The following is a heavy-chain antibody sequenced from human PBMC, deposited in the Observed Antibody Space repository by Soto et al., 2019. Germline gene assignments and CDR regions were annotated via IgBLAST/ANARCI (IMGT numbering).Heavy chain of an antibody. CDR1: GGSISSYY. Sequence: QVQLQESGPGLVKPSENLSLSCTVSGGSISSYYWSWIRQPPGKGLEWIGYIYSSGNTNYNPSLKSRVAISVDTSNNQFSLNLNSVTAADTAVYFCARARSSSANRAFDYWGQGILVTVSS. CDR2: IYSSGNT. V-gene: IGHV4-59*12. J-gene: IGHJ4*02. CDR3: ARARSSSANRAFDY. D-gene: IGHD6-13*01.